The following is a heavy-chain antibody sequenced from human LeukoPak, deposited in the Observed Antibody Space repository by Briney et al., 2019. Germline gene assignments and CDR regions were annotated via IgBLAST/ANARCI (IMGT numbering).Heavy chain of an antibody. J-gene: IGHJ6*03. CDR3: AREGLGNIVVVPAASHYYSYMDV. V-gene: IGHV3-48*04. Sequence: YYAHSVKARFTISRDNAKTSLYLQMNSLRAEDTAVYYCAREGLGNIVVVPAASHYYSYMDVWGKGTTVTVSS. D-gene: IGHD2-2*01.